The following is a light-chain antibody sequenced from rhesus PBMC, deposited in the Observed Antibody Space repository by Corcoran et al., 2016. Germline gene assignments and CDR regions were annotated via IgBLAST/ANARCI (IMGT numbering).Light chain of an antibody. CDR1: PGLSVW. CDR2: KTY. J-gene: IGKJ2*01. CDR3: QHSYGTPYS. V-gene: IGKV1-21*01. Sequence: DIQMTQPPSSLSASVGDKVTITCRTSPGLSVWLACYQQKPEKAPKVLIYKTYSLQSGVPSRFRSMGSGTDFTLTISSLQPEDFATYYCQHSYGTPYSFGQWTKVEIK.